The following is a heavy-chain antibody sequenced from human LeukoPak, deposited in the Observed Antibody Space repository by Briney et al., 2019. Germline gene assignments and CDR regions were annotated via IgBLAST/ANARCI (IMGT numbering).Heavy chain of an antibody. V-gene: IGHV4-34*01. J-gene: IGHJ6*04. Sequence: PSETLSLTCAVYGVSFSGYYWSWIRQPPGKGLEWIGEINHSGSTNYNPSLKSRVTISVDTSKNQFSLKLSSVTAADTAVYYCARGRQRCSGGSCYSNYYYGMDVWGKGTTVTVSS. CDR1: GVSFSGYY. CDR3: ARGRQRCSGGSCYSNYYYGMDV. CDR2: INHSGST. D-gene: IGHD2-15*01.